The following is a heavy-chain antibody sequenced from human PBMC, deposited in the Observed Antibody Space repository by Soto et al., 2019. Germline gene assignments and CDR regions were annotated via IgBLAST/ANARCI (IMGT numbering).Heavy chain of an antibody. J-gene: IGHJ4*02. CDR2: IHYSGST. D-gene: IGHD2-21*01. Sequence: QVQLQESGPGLVKPSETLSLTCTVPGGSVNIGTYYWSWLRQPPGKGLEWIGFIHYSGSTNYTPSLKSRVTMSVDTSKIQFSLKFTSVNAADTAVYYCTRGGDAYKNGHWGQGTLVTVSS. CDR1: GGSVNIGTYY. CDR3: TRGGDAYKNGH. V-gene: IGHV4-61*01.